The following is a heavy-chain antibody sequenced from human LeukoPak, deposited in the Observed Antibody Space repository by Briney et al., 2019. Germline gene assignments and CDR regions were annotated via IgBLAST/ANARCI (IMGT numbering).Heavy chain of an antibody. J-gene: IGHJ6*02. CDR2: ISYDGSNK. CDR3: ARALYSSSWYYYYYGMDV. CDR1: GFTFSSYA. V-gene: IGHV3-30-3*01. Sequence: PGRSLRLSCAASGFTFSSYAMHWVRQAPGKGLEWVAVISYDGSNKYYADSVKGRFTISRDNSKNTLYLQMNSLRAEDTAVYYCARALYSSSWYYYYYGMDVWGQGTTVTVSS. D-gene: IGHD6-13*01.